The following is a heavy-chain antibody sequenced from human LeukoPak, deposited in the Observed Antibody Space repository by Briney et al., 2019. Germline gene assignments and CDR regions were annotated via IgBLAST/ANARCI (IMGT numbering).Heavy chain of an antibody. J-gene: IGHJ4*02. Sequence: GESLKISCKGSGYSFTSYWIGWVRQMPGKGLEWMGIIYPGDSDTRYSPSFQGQVTISADKSISTAYLQWSSLKASDTAMYYCARLDRGAEIEASSGYTYYFDYWGQGTLVTVSS. CDR2: IYPGDSDT. CDR3: ARLDRGAEIEASSGYTYYFDY. CDR1: GYSFTSYW. D-gene: IGHD3-22*01. V-gene: IGHV5-51*01.